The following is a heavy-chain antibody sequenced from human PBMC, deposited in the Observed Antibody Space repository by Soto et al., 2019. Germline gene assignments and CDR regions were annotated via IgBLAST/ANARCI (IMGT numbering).Heavy chain of an antibody. CDR2: IYYSGST. V-gene: IGHV4-31*11. Sequence: SETLSLTCAVYGGSFSGYYWSWIRQHPGKGLEWIGYIYYSGSTYYNPSLKSRVTISVDTSKNQFSLKLSSVTAADTAVYYCARIVVVVAADMTTPPTNYYYYYYMDVWGKGTTVTVSS. D-gene: IGHD2-15*01. CDR1: GGSFSGYY. J-gene: IGHJ6*03. CDR3: ARIVVVVAADMTTPPTNYYYYYYMDV.